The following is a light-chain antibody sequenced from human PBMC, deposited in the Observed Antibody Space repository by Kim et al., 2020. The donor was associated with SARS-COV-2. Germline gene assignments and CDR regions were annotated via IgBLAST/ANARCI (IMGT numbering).Light chain of an antibody. J-gene: IGLJ2*01. CDR2: GNS. V-gene: IGLV1-40*01. CDR3: QSYDSSLSAVV. CDR1: SSNIGAGYD. Sequence: RVPISCTGSSSNIGAGYDVHWYQQLPGTAPKLLIYGNSNRPSGVPDRFSGSKSGTSASLAITGLQAEDEADYYCQSYDSSLSAVVFGGGTQLTVL.